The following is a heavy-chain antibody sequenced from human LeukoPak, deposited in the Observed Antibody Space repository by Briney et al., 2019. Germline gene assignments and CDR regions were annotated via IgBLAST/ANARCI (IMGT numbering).Heavy chain of an antibody. CDR3: ARRRGPGYFDY. CDR2: IYHSGST. J-gene: IGHJ4*02. CDR1: GGSISSGGYP. D-gene: IGHD5-12*01. Sequence: SETLSLTCAASGGSISSGGYPWSWIRQPPGKGLEWIGYIYHSGSTYYNPSLKSRVTISVDRSKNQFSLKLSSVTAADTAVYYCARRRGPGYFDYWGQGTLVTVSS. V-gene: IGHV4-30-2*01.